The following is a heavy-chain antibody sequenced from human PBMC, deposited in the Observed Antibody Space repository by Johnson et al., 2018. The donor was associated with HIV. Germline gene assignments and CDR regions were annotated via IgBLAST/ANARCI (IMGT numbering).Heavy chain of an antibody. J-gene: IGHJ3*02. CDR2: IRGNGGTT. CDR3: ARKDPADAFDI. V-gene: IGHV3-64*01. CDR1: GFTFSSYA. Sequence: VQLVESGGGLVQPGGSLRLSCAASGFTFSSYAMHWVRQAPGKGPEFVSAIRGNGGTTYYAKSVKGRFTISSDNSKNTVYLQMGSLRAQDMAVYYCARKDPADAFDIWGQGTMVTVSS. D-gene: IGHD2-15*01.